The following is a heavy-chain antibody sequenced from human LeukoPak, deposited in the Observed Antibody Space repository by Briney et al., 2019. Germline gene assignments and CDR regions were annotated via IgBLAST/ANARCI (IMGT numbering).Heavy chain of an antibody. CDR3: ARVGGTTTINNDAFDL. J-gene: IGHJ3*01. D-gene: IGHD5-24*01. CDR2: IYHSGST. CDR1: GGAMKRYY. Sequence: PSETLSLTCSVSGGAMKRYYWNWIRQSPGKGLEWIGYIYHSGSTNYNASLKSRVTISVDTAKNQFSLKLTSVTAADTAVYYCARVGGTTTINNDAFDLWGQGTMVTVSS. V-gene: IGHV4-59*01.